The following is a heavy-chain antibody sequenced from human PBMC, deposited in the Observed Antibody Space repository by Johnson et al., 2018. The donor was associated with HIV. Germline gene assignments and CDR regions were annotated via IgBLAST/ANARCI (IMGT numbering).Heavy chain of an antibody. D-gene: IGHD2/OR15-2a*01. Sequence: VQLVESGGGLVQPGGSLRLSCAASGFTVSSNYMSWVRQAPGKGLEWVSLIFGAGTTYYTQSVKGRFTISRDNSNNTVYLQMKSVTAEDTAVYYCARDPFPLFFAFDMWGQGKVVTVSS. V-gene: IGHV3-66*01. CDR2: IFGAGTT. CDR3: ARDPFPLFFAFDM. J-gene: IGHJ3*02. CDR1: GFTVSSNY.